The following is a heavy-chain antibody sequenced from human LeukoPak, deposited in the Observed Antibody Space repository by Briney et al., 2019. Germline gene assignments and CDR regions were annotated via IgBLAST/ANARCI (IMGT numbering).Heavy chain of an antibody. D-gene: IGHD5-12*01. V-gene: IGHV3-53*01. J-gene: IGHJ4*02. CDR2: IYSGGST. CDR1: GFTVSSNY. Sequence: GGSLRLSCAVSGFTVSSNYMSWVRQAPGKGLEWVSVIYSGGSTYYADSVKGRFTISRDNAKNTLYPQMNSLRVEDTAVYYCARGFRGYDPFDYWGQGTLVTVSS. CDR3: ARGFRGYDPFDY.